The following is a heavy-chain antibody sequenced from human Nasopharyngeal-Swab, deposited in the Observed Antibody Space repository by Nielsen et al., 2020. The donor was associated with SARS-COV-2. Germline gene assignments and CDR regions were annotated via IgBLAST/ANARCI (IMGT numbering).Heavy chain of an antibody. Sequence: GSLRLSCTVSGYSISGGYYWGWIRQPPGKGLEWIGSIYHSGSTYHNPSLKSRVTISVDTSKNQFSLKLSSVTAADTAVYYCARVRRYNWKPDAFDIWGQGTMVTVSS. V-gene: IGHV4-38-2*02. CDR1: GYSISGGYY. J-gene: IGHJ3*02. CDR2: IYHSGST. D-gene: IGHD1-20*01. CDR3: ARVRRYNWKPDAFDI.